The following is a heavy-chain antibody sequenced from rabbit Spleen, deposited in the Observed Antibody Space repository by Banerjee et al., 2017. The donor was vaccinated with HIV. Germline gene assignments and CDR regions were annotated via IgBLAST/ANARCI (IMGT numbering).Heavy chain of an antibody. Sequence: QEQLVESGGGLVQPERSLTLTCKASGFAFSNIDVMCWVRQAPGKGLEWIGCINTATGKVVFATWAKGRFTITRSTSLNTVTLQVNSLTAADTATYFCAGDLPGVIGWNFDLWGQGTLVTVS. CDR3: AGDLPGVIGWNFDL. CDR1: GFAFSNIDV. V-gene: IGHV1S47*01. D-gene: IGHD1-1*01. CDR2: INTATGKV. J-gene: IGHJ4*01.